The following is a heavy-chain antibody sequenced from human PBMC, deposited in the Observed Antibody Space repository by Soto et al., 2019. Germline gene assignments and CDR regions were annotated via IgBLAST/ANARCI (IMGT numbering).Heavy chain of an antibody. CDR1: GGSFSGYY. J-gene: IGHJ4*02. Sequence: QVQLQQWGAGLLKPSETLSLTCAVYGGSFSGYYWSWIRQPPGKGLEWIGEINHSGSTNSNPSLTTRLPPSVATSTPHFSLTLSSLTAAATAVYSCASAAPRYCRVASCYSGRDYWGQAPLVTVSS. D-gene: IGHD2-15*01. V-gene: IGHV4-34*01. CDR3: ASAAPRYCRVASCYSGRDY. CDR2: INHSGST.